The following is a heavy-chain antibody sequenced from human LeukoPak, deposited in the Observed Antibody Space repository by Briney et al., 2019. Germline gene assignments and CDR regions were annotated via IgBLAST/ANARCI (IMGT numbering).Heavy chain of an antibody. D-gene: IGHD3-3*01. Sequence: SETLSLTCTVSGGFISSYYWSWIRQPPGKGLEWIGYIYSSGSTNYNPSLKSRVTISVDTAKNQFSLKLSSVAAADTAVYYCARGRTYDFWSGYLFDYWGQGTLVTVSS. CDR3: ARGRTYDFWSGYLFDY. CDR2: IYSSGST. V-gene: IGHV4-59*01. CDR1: GGFISSYY. J-gene: IGHJ4*02.